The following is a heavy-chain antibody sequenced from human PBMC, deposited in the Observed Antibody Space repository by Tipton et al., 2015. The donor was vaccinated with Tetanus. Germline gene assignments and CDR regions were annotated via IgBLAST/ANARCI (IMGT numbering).Heavy chain of an antibody. Sequence: GLVKPSETLSLTCTVSGGSVSSGSYYWSWIRQPPGKGLEWIGYIYYSGSTNYNPSLKSRVTISVDTSKNQFSLKLSSVTAADTAVYYCARADWETIDYWGQGTLVTVSS. J-gene: IGHJ4*02. CDR2: IYYSGST. CDR1: GGSVSSGSYY. CDR3: ARADWETIDY. V-gene: IGHV4-61*01. D-gene: IGHD3/OR15-3a*01.